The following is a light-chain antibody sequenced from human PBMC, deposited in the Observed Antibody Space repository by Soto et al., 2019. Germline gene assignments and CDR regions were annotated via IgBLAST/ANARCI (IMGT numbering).Light chain of an antibody. CDR2: ATS. Sequence: EIVLTQSPGTLSLSPGERATLSCRASQSVGSSYLAWYQQKPGQAPRLIIYATSGRATGIPDRFSGSGSGTDFTLTISRLEPEYFAVYYCQQYQTFGPGTKVDI. V-gene: IGKV3-20*01. CDR3: QQYQT. J-gene: IGKJ3*01. CDR1: QSVGSSY.